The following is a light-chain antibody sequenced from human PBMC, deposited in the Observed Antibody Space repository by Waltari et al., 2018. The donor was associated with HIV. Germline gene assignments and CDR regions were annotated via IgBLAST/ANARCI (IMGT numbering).Light chain of an antibody. Sequence: DIPMNQSPFLLSPYVGDRVTITFRASQNIDRYLNWYQQKPGKAPKLLVSDAYSLQSGVPSRFSGSGSGTDFTLTISSLQPEDFATYYCQQSYNTPPWTFGQGTKVEIK. CDR2: DAY. J-gene: IGKJ1*01. V-gene: IGKV1-39*01. CDR1: QNIDRY. CDR3: QQSYNTPPWT.